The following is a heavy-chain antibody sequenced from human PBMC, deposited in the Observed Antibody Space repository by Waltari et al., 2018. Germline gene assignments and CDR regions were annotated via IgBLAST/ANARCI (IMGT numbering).Heavy chain of an antibody. CDR3: ASQEIAAAGFYAFDI. Sequence: QVQLVQSGAEVKKPGASVKVSCKASGYTFTSYDINWVRQATGQGLEWMGWMNPNSGNTGYAQKFHGRVTITRNTSISTAYMELSSLRSEDTAVYYCASQEIAAAGFYAFDIWGQGTMVTVSS. J-gene: IGHJ3*02. CDR1: GYTFTSYD. V-gene: IGHV1-8*03. D-gene: IGHD6-13*01. CDR2: MNPNSGNT.